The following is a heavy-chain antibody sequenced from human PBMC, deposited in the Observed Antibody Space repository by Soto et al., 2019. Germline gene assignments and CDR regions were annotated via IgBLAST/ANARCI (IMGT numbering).Heavy chain of an antibody. Sequence: QVQLQEWGPGLVKPSQTLSLTCTVSGGSISSGDYYWSWIRQPPGKGLEWIGFIYYSGGTYYKPSLKSRVTISVDTSKDKFSLKLSSVTAADTAVYYCARASTGELWVYANWFDPWGPGTLVTVSS. J-gene: IGHJ5*02. CDR2: IYYSGGT. D-gene: IGHD3-16*01. V-gene: IGHV4-30-4*01. CDR3: ARASTGELWVYANWFDP. CDR1: GGSISSGDYY.